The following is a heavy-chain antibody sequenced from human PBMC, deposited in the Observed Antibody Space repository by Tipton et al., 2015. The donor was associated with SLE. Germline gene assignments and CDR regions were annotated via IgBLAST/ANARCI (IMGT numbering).Heavy chain of an antibody. CDR1: GFTFSSYA. Sequence: SLRLSCAASGFTFSSYAMHWVRQAPGKELVWVSRINSDGSSTSYADSVKGRFTISRDNAKNTLYLQMNSLRAEDTAVYYCARGNGYSTKDYYYGMDVWGQGTTVTVSS. D-gene: IGHD6-13*01. CDR3: ARGNGYSTKDYYYGMDV. J-gene: IGHJ6*02. CDR2: INSDGSST. V-gene: IGHV3-74*01.